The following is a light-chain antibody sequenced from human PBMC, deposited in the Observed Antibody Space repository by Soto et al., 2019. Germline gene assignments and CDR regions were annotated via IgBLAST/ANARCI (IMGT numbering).Light chain of an antibody. Sequence: QSALTQPASVSGSPGQSITISCPGTSSDVGSYNLVSWYQQHPGKAPKLMIYEGSKRPSGVSNRFSGSKSGNTASLTISGLQAEDEADYYCCSYAGSSISYVFGTGTKVTVL. CDR2: EGS. V-gene: IGLV2-23*01. CDR3: CSYAGSSISYV. J-gene: IGLJ1*01. CDR1: SSDVGSYNL.